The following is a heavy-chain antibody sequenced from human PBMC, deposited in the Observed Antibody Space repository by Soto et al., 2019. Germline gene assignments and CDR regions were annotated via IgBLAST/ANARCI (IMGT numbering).Heavy chain of an antibody. D-gene: IGHD7-27*01. V-gene: IGHV1-8*01. CDR1: GYTFTSYD. Sequence: ASVKVSCKASGYTFTSYDINWVRQATGQGLEWMGWMNPNSGNTGYAQKFQGRVTMTRNTSISTAYMELSSLRSEDTAVYYCARGSSCANWGYTSYYYTDALGKATTVTV. J-gene: IGHJ6*03. CDR3: ARGSSCANWGYTSYYYTDA. CDR2: MNPNSGNT.